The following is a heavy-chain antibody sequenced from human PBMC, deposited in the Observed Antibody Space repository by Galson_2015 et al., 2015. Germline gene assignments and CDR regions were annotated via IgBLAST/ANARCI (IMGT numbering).Heavy chain of an antibody. Sequence: SLRLSCAASGFTFSSYRMNWVRQAPGKGLEWVSYISSSSSTIYYADSVKGRFTISRDNAKNSLYLQMNSLRDEDTAVYYCARAKYPEYQLLVYWGQGTLVTVSS. CDR1: GFTFSSYR. CDR3: ARAKYPEYQLLVY. J-gene: IGHJ4*02. V-gene: IGHV3-48*02. D-gene: IGHD2-2*01. CDR2: ISSSSSTI.